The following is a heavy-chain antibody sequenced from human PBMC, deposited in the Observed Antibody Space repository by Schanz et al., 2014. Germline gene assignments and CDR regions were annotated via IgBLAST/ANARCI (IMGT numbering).Heavy chain of an antibody. Sequence: QVQLVESGGGVVQPGGSLRLSCAASGFTFSSYGMHWVRQAPGMGLEWVALIRSDERDKCYADSVKGRFSISRDNSKNTLYLQMNSLRTEDTAVYFCAKSYDTSGYSGFDYWGQGTLVTVSS. J-gene: IGHJ4*02. CDR1: GFTFSSYG. CDR2: IRSDERDK. V-gene: IGHV3-30*02. CDR3: AKSYDTSGYSGFDY. D-gene: IGHD3-22*01.